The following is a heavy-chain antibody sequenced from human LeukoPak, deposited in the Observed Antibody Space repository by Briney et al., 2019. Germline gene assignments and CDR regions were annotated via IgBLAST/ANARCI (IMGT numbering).Heavy chain of an antibody. J-gene: IGHJ6*02. D-gene: IGHD3-16*01. V-gene: IGHV3-7*03. Sequence: PGGPLRLSCAASGFTFSSYWRNWARQAPGKGLEWVASINHNGNVNYYVDSVKGRFTISRDNAKNSLYLQMSNLRAEDTAVYFCARGGGLDVWGQGATVTVSS. CDR1: GFTFSSYW. CDR3: ARGGGLDV. CDR2: INHNGNVN.